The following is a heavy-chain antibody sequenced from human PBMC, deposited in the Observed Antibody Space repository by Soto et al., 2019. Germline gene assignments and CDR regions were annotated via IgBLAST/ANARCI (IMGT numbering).Heavy chain of an antibody. D-gene: IGHD5-18*01. CDR1: GYMLTSYG. J-gene: IGHJ6*02. V-gene: IGHV1-18*01. CDR3: GRCRTDSYAMDV. Sequence: ASLKLSFKAPGYMLTSYGIASARHVPGKGPEWLGWITPYNGRPNYAQTVPGGVVMTKDISTHIVYLELRSLRSVDTAMYYCGRCRTDSYAMDVWGQGTTVTVSS. CDR2: ITPYNGRP.